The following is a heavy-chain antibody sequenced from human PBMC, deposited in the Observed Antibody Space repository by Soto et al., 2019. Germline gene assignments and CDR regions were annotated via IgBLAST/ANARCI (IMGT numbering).Heavy chain of an antibody. J-gene: IGHJ4*02. CDR3: AKVRLRDYSLGYVFDS. Sequence: QVQLVESGGGVVQPGRSLRLSCAASGFTLSRYGMHWVRQAPGKGLEWVALISYVGSKTYYADSVKGRFTISRDNSKNTLYLQMSSLRVEDTAVYYCAKVRLRDYSLGYVFDSWGQGTLVTVSS. V-gene: IGHV3-30*18. D-gene: IGHD5-18*01. CDR1: GFTLSRYG. CDR2: ISYVGSKT.